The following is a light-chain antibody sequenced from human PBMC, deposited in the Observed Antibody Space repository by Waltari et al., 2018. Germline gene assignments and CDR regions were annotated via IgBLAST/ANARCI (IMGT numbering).Light chain of an antibody. J-gene: IGLJ1*01. CDR3: ASYIGRNIRV. CDR2: DVS. V-gene: IGLV2-14*01. CDR1: SSAIAAYDL. Sequence: QSALTQPASVFGSPGQSITITCSGSSSAIAAYDLVSWYQQHPGKAPKLMTYDVSKRPSGVSDRFSGSKSGNTASLTISGLQAEDEADYYCASYIGRNIRVFGTGTMVTVL.